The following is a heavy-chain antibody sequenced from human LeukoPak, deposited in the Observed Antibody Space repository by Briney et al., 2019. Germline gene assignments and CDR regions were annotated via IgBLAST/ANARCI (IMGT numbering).Heavy chain of an antibody. D-gene: IGHD6-19*01. J-gene: IGHJ3*02. CDR3: ARGASVVAGSDDAFDI. CDR1: GFTFSSYW. Sequence: PGGSLRLSCAASGFTFSSYWMHWVRQAPGKGLVWVSRINTDGSSTIYADSVKGRFTISRDNAKNSLYLQMNSLRAEDTAVYYCARGASVVAGSDDAFDIWGQGTMVTVSS. V-gene: IGHV3-74*01. CDR2: INTDGSST.